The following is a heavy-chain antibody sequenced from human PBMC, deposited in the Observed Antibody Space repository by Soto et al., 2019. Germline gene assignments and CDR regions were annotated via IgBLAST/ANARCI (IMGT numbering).Heavy chain of an antibody. CDR2: TYYRSKWYN. J-gene: IGHJ6*02. D-gene: IGHD3-22*01. Sequence: SQTLSLTCAISGDSVSSNSAAWNWIRQSPSRGLEWLGRTYYRSKWYNDYAVSVKSRITINPDTSKNQFSLQLNSVTPEDTAVYYCANSPASYDSSGYYYYYYGMDVWGQGTTVTVSS. V-gene: IGHV6-1*01. CDR3: ANSPASYDSSGYYYYYYGMDV. CDR1: GDSVSSNSAA.